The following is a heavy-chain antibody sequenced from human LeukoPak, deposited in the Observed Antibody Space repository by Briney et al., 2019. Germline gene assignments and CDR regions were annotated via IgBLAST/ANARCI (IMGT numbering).Heavy chain of an antibody. J-gene: IGHJ6*03. CDR1: GGTFSSYA. CDR3: ARDTSSDYYYYYYMDV. D-gene: IGHD3-16*01. V-gene: IGHV1-69*13. CDR2: IIPISGTA. Sequence: ASVKVSCKASGGTFSSYAISWVRQAPGQGLEWMGGIIPISGTANYAQKFQGRVTITADESTSTAYMELSSLRSEDTAVYYCARDTSSDYYYYYYMDVWGKGTTVTVSS.